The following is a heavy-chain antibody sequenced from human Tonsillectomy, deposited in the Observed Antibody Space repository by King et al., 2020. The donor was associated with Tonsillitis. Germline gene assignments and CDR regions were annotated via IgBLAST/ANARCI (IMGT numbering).Heavy chain of an antibody. CDR2: IYYSGST. CDR1: GGSISSSSYY. D-gene: IGHD6-13*01. Sequence: QLQESGPGLVKPSETLSLTCTVSGGSISSSSYYWGWIRQPPGKGLEWIGGIYYSGSTYYNPSLKSRVTISVDTSKNQFALKLNPVTAADTALYYCSRHLWYSEGSFDYRGQGTLVTDSS. CDR3: SRHLWYSEGSFDY. J-gene: IGHJ4*02. V-gene: IGHV4-39*06.